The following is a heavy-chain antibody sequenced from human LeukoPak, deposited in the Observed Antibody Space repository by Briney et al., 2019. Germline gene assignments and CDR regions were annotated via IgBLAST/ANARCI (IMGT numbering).Heavy chain of an antibody. CDR2: ISGSGGST. CDR3: ARDLAVVVVSAFDI. J-gene: IGHJ3*02. Sequence: PGGSLRLSCAASGFTFSSYAMSWVRQAPGKGLEWVSAISGSGGSTYYADSVKGRFTISRDNAKNSLYLQMNSLRAEDTAVYYCARDLAVVVVSAFDIWGQGTMVTVSS. D-gene: IGHD3-22*01. V-gene: IGHV3-23*01. CDR1: GFTFSSYA.